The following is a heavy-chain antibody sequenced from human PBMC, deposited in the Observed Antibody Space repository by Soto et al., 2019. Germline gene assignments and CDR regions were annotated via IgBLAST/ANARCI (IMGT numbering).Heavy chain of an antibody. J-gene: IGHJ6*02. CDR1: GCTVSSYA. Sequence: GASVKVSCKASGCTVSSYAISWVRQAPGQGLEWMGGIIPIFGTANYAQKFQGRVTITADESTSTAYMELSSLRSEDTAVYYCAKAPITIFGVAQLRKAHPYGMDVWGQGTTVTVSS. D-gene: IGHD3-3*01. V-gene: IGHV1-69*13. CDR2: IIPIFGTA. CDR3: AKAPITIFGVAQLRKAHPYGMDV.